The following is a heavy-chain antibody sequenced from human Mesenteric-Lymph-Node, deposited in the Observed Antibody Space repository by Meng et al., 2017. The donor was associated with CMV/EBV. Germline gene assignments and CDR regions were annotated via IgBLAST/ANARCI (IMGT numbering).Heavy chain of an antibody. V-gene: IGHV3-21*01. D-gene: IGHD2-2*01. J-gene: IGHJ4*02. CDR3: ARDMRCISTSCFYFDY. CDR1: GFTFSSYT. CDR2: ISSSSGNM. Sequence: GGSLRLSCAVSGFTFSSYTMNWVRQAPGKGLEWVSSISSSSGNMFYADSVKGRFSISRDNAKNSLYLQMDCLRADDTAVYYCARDMRCISTSCFYFDYWGQGTLVTVSS.